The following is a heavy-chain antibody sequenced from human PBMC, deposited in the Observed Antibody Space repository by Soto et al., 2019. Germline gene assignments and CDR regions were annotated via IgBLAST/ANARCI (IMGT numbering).Heavy chain of an antibody. CDR2: INSDGSTT. CDR1: GFTFSTYW. D-gene: IGHD3-10*01. V-gene: IGHV3-74*01. Sequence: GSLRLSCAASGFTFSTYWMHWVRQAPGKGLVWVSRINSDGSTTSYADSVKGRFTISRDNAKNTLYLQINSLRAEDTAVYYCARTYYYGSGSYPFDYWGQGTLVTVSS. J-gene: IGHJ4*02. CDR3: ARTYYYGSGSYPFDY.